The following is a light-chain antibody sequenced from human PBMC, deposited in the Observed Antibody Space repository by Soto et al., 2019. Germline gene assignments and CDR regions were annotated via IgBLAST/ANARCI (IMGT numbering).Light chain of an antibody. CDR3: QQSYSTPWT. V-gene: IGKV1-12*01. CDR2: AAS. Sequence: DIQRTLSAASVSASVRDRVTXKCRASQGISSWLAWYQQKPGKAPELLIYAASSLQGGVPSRFSGSGSGTDFTLTISSLQPEDFATYYCQQSYSTPWTVGQGTKVDI. J-gene: IGKJ1*01. CDR1: QGISSW.